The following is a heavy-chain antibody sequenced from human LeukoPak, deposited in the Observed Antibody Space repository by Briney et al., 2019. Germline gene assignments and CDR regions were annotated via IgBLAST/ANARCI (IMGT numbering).Heavy chain of an antibody. V-gene: IGHV3-23*01. Sequence: GGSLRLSCAASGFNFSSYAMTWVRQAPGKGLEWVSAISGSGGSTYYADSVKGRFTISRDNSKNTLYLQMNSLRAEDTAIYYCAKDLTWIQLRFDYWGQGTLVTVSS. CDR2: ISGSGGST. CDR3: AKDLTWIQLRFDY. J-gene: IGHJ4*02. D-gene: IGHD5-18*01. CDR1: GFNFSSYA.